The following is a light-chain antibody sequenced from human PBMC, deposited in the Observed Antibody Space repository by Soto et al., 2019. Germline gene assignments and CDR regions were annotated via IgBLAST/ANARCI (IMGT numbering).Light chain of an antibody. CDR3: HQYISWPRGT. V-gene: IGKV1-5*01. J-gene: IGKJ3*01. CDR1: QRTSEF. Sequence: GDTVTISFRANQRTSEFLAWYQQKPGKAPKLLIYDAFGLEKGVPSRFGGSGSGTEFTLTISSLQSEDSAVYYCHQYISWPRGTFGPGTKVEIK. CDR2: DAF.